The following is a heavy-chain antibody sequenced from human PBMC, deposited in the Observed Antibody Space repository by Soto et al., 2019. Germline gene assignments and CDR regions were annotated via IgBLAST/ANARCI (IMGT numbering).Heavy chain of an antibody. J-gene: IGHJ3*02. V-gene: IGHV3-30*18. D-gene: IGHD1-26*01. Sequence: GGSLRLSCAASGFSFTTYVMQWVRHAPGKGLEWVAVISHDGSYKYYGDAVKGRLTISRDTSKNAVYLEMNSLRPEDTAVYYCAKGLLAIVGTTLPRDAFNIWGQGTMVTVSS. CDR3: AKGLLAIVGTTLPRDAFNI. CDR1: GFSFTTYV. CDR2: ISHDGSYK.